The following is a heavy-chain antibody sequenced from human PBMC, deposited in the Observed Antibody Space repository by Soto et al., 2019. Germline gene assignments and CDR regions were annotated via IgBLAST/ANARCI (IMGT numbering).Heavy chain of an antibody. V-gene: IGHV3-74*03. Sequence: GGSLRLSCATSGFTFGDYWMHWVRQPPGKGPEWVSRMTSDGRTVQYADSVKGRFTASRDNAKSTLYLQMNSLRAEDTAVYYCATAEVDYWGPGTLVTVSS. J-gene: IGHJ4*02. CDR1: GFTFGDYW. CDR2: MTSDGRTV. CDR3: ATAEVDY.